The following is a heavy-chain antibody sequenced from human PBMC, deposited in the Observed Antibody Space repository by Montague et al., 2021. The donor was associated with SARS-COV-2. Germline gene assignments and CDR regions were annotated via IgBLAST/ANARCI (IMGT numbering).Heavy chain of an antibody. J-gene: IGHJ6*02. D-gene: IGHD4-23*01. CDR2: IHYRGST. CDR1: DGSINNKTYF. V-gene: IGHV4-39*01. Sequence: SETLSLTCTVSDGSINNKTYFWDWIRQPPGKVLEWIGSIHYRGSTHYNPSLKSRLTISVDTSRNQSSLKLSSVTAADTAVYFCARTTVVTPYYYYAMDVWGQGTTVTVSS. CDR3: ARTTVVTPYYYYAMDV.